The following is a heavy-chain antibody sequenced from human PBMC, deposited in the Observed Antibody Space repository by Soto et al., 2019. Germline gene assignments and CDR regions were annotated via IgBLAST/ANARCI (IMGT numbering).Heavy chain of an antibody. V-gene: IGHV3-48*01. CDR1: GFTFSSYS. D-gene: IGHD1-20*01. CDR3: ARDIKYGLFDY. J-gene: IGHJ4*02. CDR2: ISSSRSTI. Sequence: EVQLVESGGGLVQPGGSLRLSCAASGFTFSSYSMNWVRQAPGKGLEWVSYISSSRSTIYYADSVKGRLTISSDNAKNSLYLQMNSLRAEDTAVYYCARDIKYGLFDYWCQGTLVSVSS.